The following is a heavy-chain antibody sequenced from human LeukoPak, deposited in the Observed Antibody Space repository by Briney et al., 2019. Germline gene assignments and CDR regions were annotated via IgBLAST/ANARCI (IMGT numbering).Heavy chain of an antibody. J-gene: IGHJ6*03. D-gene: IGHD2/OR15-2a*01. CDR3: AIRATTWPYYYLDA. V-gene: IGHV4-4*09. CDR1: GGSISSYY. Sequence: PESMSLTSTVSGGSISSYYWSWIRQPPGKGLEWIGYIYTSGSTNYNTSLKSRVTISVDTSRNQSSLKLSSVTAAETALYYCAIRATTWPYYYLDAWGKGTTVTVSS. CDR2: IYTSGST.